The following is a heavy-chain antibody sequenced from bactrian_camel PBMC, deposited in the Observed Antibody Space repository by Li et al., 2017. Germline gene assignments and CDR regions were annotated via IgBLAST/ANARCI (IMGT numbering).Heavy chain of an antibody. CDR1: QSIAGTHS. D-gene: IGHD2*01. J-gene: IGHJ4*01. Sequence: VQLVESGGGSVQAGGSLNLSCTASQSIAGTHSIGWFRQAPGNEREEVARIEGSGAITYADSVKGRFTISKDSATNTLYLQMNSLNLRTLPRTTVRQIPTVVVVVTAATTGARGPRSPSP. CDR3: RQIPTVVVVVTAATT. V-gene: IGHV3S53*01. CDR2: IEGSGAI.